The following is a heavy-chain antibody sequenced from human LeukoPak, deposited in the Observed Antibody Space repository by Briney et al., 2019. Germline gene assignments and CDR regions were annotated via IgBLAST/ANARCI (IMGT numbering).Heavy chain of an antibody. CDR1: GFTFSSYG. Sequence: GGSLRLSCAASGFTFSSYGMHWVRQAPGKGLEWVAVISYDGSNKYYADSVKGRFTISRDNSKNTLYLQMNSLRAEDTAVYYCARGSVGYGGNSGIFDYWGQGTLVTVSS. J-gene: IGHJ4*02. V-gene: IGHV3-30*03. CDR3: ARGSVGYGGNSGIFDY. CDR2: ISYDGSNK. D-gene: IGHD4-23*01.